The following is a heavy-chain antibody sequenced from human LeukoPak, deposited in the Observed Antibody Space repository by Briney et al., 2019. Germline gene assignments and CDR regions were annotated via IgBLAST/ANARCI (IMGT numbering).Heavy chain of an antibody. CDR3: ARIRRPHWYLDL. D-gene: IGHD3-3*01. CDR1: GDSISSADYY. CDR2: IYYSGST. V-gene: IGHV4-30-4*08. Sequence: SETLSLTCTHPGDSISSADYYCTCIRQPPGKGLALVGFIYYSGSTKYNPSLKSRVTISAATSKTQFSLRLSYATAADTAVYYCARIRRPHWYLDLWGRGTLVTVSS. J-gene: IGHJ2*01.